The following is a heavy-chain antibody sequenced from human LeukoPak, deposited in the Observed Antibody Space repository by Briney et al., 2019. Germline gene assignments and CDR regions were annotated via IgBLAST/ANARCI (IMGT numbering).Heavy chain of an antibody. Sequence: GGSLRPSCAASGFTFRSYGMHWVRQAPGKGLEWVAFIRYDGSNKYYADSVKGRFTISRDNSKNTLYVQMNSLRAEDTAVYYCAKGGSGTYYYYYMDVWGKGTTVTVSS. CDR3: AKGGSGTYYYYYMDV. CDR1: GFTFRSYG. V-gene: IGHV3-30*02. J-gene: IGHJ6*03. CDR2: IRYDGSNK. D-gene: IGHD1-26*01.